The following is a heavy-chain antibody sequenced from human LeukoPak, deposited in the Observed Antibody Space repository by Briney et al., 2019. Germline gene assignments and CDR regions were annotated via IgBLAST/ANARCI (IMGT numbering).Heavy chain of an antibody. J-gene: IGHJ6*02. V-gene: IGHV1-8*01. Sequence: ASVKVSCKASGYTFTSYDINWVRQATGQGLEWMGWMNPNSGNTGYAQKFQGRVTMTRNTSISTAYMELSSLRSEDTAVYYCARGLTIFGVVTAYYYYYGMDVWGQGTTVTVSS. D-gene: IGHD3-3*01. CDR3: ARGLTIFGVVTAYYYYYGMDV. CDR1: GYTFTSYD. CDR2: MNPNSGNT.